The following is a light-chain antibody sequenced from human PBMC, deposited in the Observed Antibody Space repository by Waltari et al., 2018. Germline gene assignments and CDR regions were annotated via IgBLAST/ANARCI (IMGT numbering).Light chain of an antibody. CDR2: YDS. Sequence: YVLTQQPSVSVDQGKPARSTCGGDSIGSKSVNWYQEKPGKAPVLVMFYDSDRPSEIPERFSCSNSGNTATLTISWVEAGDEADYHCQVWDDVTDSGVFGGGTKLTVL. J-gene: IGLJ3*02. CDR1: SIGSKS. CDR3: QVWDDVTDSGV. V-gene: IGLV3-21*04.